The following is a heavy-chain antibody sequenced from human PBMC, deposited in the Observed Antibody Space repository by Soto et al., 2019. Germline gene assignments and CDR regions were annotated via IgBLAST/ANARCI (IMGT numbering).Heavy chain of an antibody. CDR2: IYYSGST. D-gene: IGHD6-13*01. Sequence: SSETLSLTCTVSCGSISSGDYYWSWIRQPPGKGLEWIGYIYYSGSTYYNPSLKSRVTISVDTSKNQFSLKLSSVTAADTAVYYCARVISSWSVDYWGQGTLVTVSS. J-gene: IGHJ4*02. CDR3: ARVISSWSVDY. CDR1: CGSISSGDYY. V-gene: IGHV4-30-4*01.